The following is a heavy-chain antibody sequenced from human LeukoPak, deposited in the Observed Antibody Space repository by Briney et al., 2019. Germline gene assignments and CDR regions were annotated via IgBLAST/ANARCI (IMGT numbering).Heavy chain of an antibody. J-gene: IGHJ4*02. V-gene: IGHV4-4*02. D-gene: IGHD3-22*01. CDR3: ARYSGYYLSYFDY. CDR1: GGSISSNNW. CDR2: IYHSGST. Sequence: PSGTLSLTCAVSGGSISSNNWWSWVRQPPGKGLEWIGEIYHSGSTNYNPSLKSRVTISVDTSKNQFSLKLSSVTAADTAVYYCARYSGYYLSYFDYWGQGTLVTVSS.